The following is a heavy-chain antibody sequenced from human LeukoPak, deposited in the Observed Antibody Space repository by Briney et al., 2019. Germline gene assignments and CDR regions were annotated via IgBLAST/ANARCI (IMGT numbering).Heavy chain of an antibody. CDR1: GYTFTTYG. CDR3: AREEFCTTSSCYHNWFDP. V-gene: IGHV1-18*01. CDR2: IGVYSGKT. Sequence: GASVKVSCKTSGYTFTTYGISWVRQATGQGLEWMGWIGVYSGKTKYAQNFQGRVTMTTDTSTSTAYMELRNLRFDDTAVYFCAREEFCTTSSCYHNWFDPWGQGTLVTVSS. J-gene: IGHJ5*02. D-gene: IGHD2-2*01.